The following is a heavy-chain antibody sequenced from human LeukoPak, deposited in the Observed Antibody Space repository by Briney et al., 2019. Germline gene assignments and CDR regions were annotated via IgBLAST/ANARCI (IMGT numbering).Heavy chain of an antibody. D-gene: IGHD6-19*01. CDR2: IYSGGST. CDR3: ARGQWLLLEYFDY. CDR1: GFTISSNY. Sequence: GGSLRLSCAASGFTISSNYMSWVRQAPGKGLEWVSVIYSGGSTYYADSVKGRFTFSRDNSKNTLYLQMNSLRAEDTAVYYCARGQWLLLEYFDYWGQGTLVTVSS. V-gene: IGHV3-53*05. J-gene: IGHJ4*02.